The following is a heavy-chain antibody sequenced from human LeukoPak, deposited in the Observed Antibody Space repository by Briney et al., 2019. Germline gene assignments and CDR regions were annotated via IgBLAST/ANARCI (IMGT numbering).Heavy chain of an antibody. J-gene: IGHJ3*02. CDR1: VGTFSRYA. D-gene: IGHD3-10*01. CDR3: ARDLYGSGSYAFDI. Sequence: SVKVSCKASVGTFSRYAISWVRQAPGQGLEWMGRIIPILGVANNVQKFQGRVTITADKSTSTAYMEMSSLRSEDTAVYYCARDLYGSGSYAFDIWGQGTMVTVSS. CDR2: IIPILGVA. V-gene: IGHV1-69*04.